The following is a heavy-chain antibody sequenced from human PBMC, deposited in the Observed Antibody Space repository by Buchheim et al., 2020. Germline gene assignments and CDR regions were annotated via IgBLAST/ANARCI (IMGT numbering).Heavy chain of an antibody. CDR3: AKERAGGDYYYGMDV. V-gene: IGHV3-30*18. CDR2: ISYDGSNK. J-gene: IGHJ6*02. D-gene: IGHD1-14*01. Sequence: QVQLVESGGGVVQPGRSLRLSCAASGFTFSSYGMHWVRQAPGKGLEWVAVISYDGSNKYYADSVKGRFTISRDNSKNKLYLQMNSLRAEDTAVYYCAKERAGGDYYYGMDVWGQGTT. CDR1: GFTFSSYG.